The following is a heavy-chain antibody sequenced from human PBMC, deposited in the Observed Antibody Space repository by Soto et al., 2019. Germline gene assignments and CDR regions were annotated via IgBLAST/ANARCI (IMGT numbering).Heavy chain of an antibody. V-gene: IGHV3-30-3*01. CDR2: ISYDGNTE. CDR3: AKETSAYEIDY. D-gene: IGHD5-12*01. J-gene: IGHJ4*02. Sequence: QVQLVESGGGVVQPGRSLRLSCAASGFIFSGYAMHWVRQAPGKGLEWVAVISYDGNTEYYADSVKGRFTLSRDNSKNTLYVQMNNLSAEDTAIYYCAKETSAYEIDYWGQGTLVTVSS. CDR1: GFIFSGYA.